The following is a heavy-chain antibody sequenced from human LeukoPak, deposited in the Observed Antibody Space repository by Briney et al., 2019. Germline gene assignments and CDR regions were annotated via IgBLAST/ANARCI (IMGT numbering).Heavy chain of an antibody. CDR1: VFTFSSYA. Sequence: GGSLRLSCAASVFTFSSYAMTWVRQAPGKGLEWVSAISGSGGNTYYADSVKGRFTISRDNAKNSLYLQMNSLRVEDTAVYYCARDYKGWFDSWGQGTLITVSS. CDR2: ISGSGGNT. CDR3: ARDYKGWFDS. D-gene: IGHD5-24*01. V-gene: IGHV3-23*01. J-gene: IGHJ5*01.